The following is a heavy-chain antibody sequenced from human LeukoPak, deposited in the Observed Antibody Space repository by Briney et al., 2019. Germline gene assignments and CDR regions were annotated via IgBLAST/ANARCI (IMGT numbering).Heavy chain of an antibody. J-gene: IGHJ5*02. Sequence: KPSETLSLTCTVSGGSINRNTKYWGWMRQPPGMGWNWIGSIYYSGSIYYNPSLKSRVTISVDTSKNQFSLKLSSLTAADTAVYYCARHNFWSGYYNGFDPWGQGTLVTVSS. CDR2: IYYSGSI. V-gene: IGHV4-39*01. CDR1: GGSINRNTKY. D-gene: IGHD3-3*01. CDR3: ARHNFWSGYYNGFDP.